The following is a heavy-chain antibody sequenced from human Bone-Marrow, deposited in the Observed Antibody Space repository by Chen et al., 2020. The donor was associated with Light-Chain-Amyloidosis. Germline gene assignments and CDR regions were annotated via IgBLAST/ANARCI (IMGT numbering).Heavy chain of an antibody. CDR2: IGGLTTAI. CDR3: ARESGESAAEDY. Sequence: EVQLVEPGGDLVRPGGSLRLSCAASGFTFNTYSMNWVRQAPGKGLEWISYIGGLTTAIFCAGSVGGRLSNYSDDAMNLVYLQKDSLGVVGSADYYCARESGESAAEDYWGQGSLVTVSS. J-gene: IGHJ4*02. CDR1: GFTFNTYS. D-gene: IGHD6-13*01. V-gene: IGHV3-48*04.